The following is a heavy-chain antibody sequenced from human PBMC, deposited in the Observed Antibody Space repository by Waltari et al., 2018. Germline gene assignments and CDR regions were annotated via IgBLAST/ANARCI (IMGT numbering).Heavy chain of an antibody. D-gene: IGHD3-3*01. Sequence: EVQLVESGGGLVQPGGSLRFSCAVSGFSVSHNYMTWVRQAPGKGLGRVSVIFSGGGTYHADSVKGRFNISRHDSKNTLNLQMNDLRAEDTAVYYCARVDFWSGYCFDYWGQGTLVTVSS. CDR3: ARVDFWSGYCFDY. V-gene: IGHV3-53*04. J-gene: IGHJ4*02. CDR1: GFSVSHNY. CDR2: IFSGGGT.